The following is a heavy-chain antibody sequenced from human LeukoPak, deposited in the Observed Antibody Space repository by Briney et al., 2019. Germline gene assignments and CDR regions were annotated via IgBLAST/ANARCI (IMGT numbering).Heavy chain of an antibody. CDR3: TRENHDFWSGYYFDY. D-gene: IGHD3-3*01. CDR2: ISGSGGST. J-gene: IGHJ4*02. Sequence: PGGSLRLSCAASGFTFSSYAMSWVRQAPGKGLEWVSAISGSGGSTYYADSVKGRFTISRDNSKNTLYLQMNSLKTEDTAVYYCTRENHDFWSGYYFDYWGQGTLVTVSS. V-gene: IGHV3-23*01. CDR1: GFTFSSYA.